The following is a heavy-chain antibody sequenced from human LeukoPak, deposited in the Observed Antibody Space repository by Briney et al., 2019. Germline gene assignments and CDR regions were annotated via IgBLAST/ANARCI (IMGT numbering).Heavy chain of an antibody. J-gene: IGHJ6*03. CDR3: ARALFDYYYYYMDV. Sequence: SETLSLTCTVSGGSISSSSYYWGWIRQPLGKGLEWIGSIYYSGSTYYNPSLKSRVTISVDTSKNQFSLKLSSVTAADTAVYCCARALFDYYYYYMDVWGKGTTVTVSS. D-gene: IGHD3-3*01. CDR1: GGSISSSSYY. CDR2: IYYSGST. V-gene: IGHV4-39*01.